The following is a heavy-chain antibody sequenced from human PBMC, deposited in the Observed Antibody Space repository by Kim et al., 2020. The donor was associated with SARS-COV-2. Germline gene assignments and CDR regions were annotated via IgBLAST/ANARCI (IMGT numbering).Heavy chain of an antibody. V-gene: IGHV3-21*01. Sequence: GGSLRLSCAASGFTFRSYSMNWVRQSPGKGLEWVSSISSSSSYIYYADSVKGRFTISRDNAENSLYLQMNSLRAEDTAVYYCARVGGSYYGSGSYSTDYWGQGTLVTVSS. CDR1: GFTFRSYS. D-gene: IGHD3-10*01. J-gene: IGHJ4*02. CDR2: ISSSSSYI. CDR3: ARVGGSYYGSGSYSTDY.